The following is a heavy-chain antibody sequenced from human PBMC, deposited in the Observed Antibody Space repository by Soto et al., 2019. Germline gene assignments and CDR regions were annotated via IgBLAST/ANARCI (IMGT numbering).Heavy chain of an antibody. Sequence: QVQLVQSGAEVKKPGASVKVSCKASGYTFTSYGISWVRQAPGQGLEWMGWISAYNGNTNYAQKRQGRVTMTTDTTTSPANMELRSLRSDDTAVYYRARVVAAAITGESYWCFDLWGRGTLVTGSS. CDR2: ISAYNGNT. CDR3: ARVVAAAITGESYWCFDL. J-gene: IGHJ2*01. CDR1: GYTFTSYG. V-gene: IGHV1-18*01. D-gene: IGHD6-25*01.